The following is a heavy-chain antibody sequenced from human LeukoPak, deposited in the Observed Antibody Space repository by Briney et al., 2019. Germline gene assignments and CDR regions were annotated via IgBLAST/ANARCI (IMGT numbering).Heavy chain of an antibody. Sequence: SVKVSCKASGYTFTSYGISWVRQAPGQGLEWMGGIIPIFGTANYAQKFQGRVTITADESTSTAYMELSSLRSEDTAVYYCARDPSDTGAFDIWGQGTMVTVSS. D-gene: IGHD2-8*02. CDR1: GYTFTSYG. CDR3: ARDPSDTGAFDI. V-gene: IGHV1-69*13. J-gene: IGHJ3*02. CDR2: IIPIFGTA.